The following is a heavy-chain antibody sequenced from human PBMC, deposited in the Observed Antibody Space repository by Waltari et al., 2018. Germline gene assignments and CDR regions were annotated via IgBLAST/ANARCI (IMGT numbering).Heavy chain of an antibody. V-gene: IGHV1-2*02. CDR1: GYTFTDYY. CDR3: ARDHSDFWTPLDV. CDR2: INPNSGGT. J-gene: IGHJ6*04. Sequence: QVQLVQSGAEVKKPGASVKVSCKASGYTFTDYYMHWVRQAPGQGLGWMGWINPNSGGTNYAQKFQGRVTMTRDTSISTAYMELSRLTSDDTAVYYCARDHSDFWTPLDVWGKGTTVTVSS. D-gene: IGHD3-3*01.